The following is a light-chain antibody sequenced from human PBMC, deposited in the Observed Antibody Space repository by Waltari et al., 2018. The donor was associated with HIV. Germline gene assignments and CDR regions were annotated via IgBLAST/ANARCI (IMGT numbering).Light chain of an antibody. Sequence: QSVLPQPPSVSAAPGQKFTIPCSRSSSNLWNDHVSWYQHVPVASPRLLIYDNTKRPSGIPDRFSGSKAGTSATLAIPGLQTGDEADYYCGTWDRTLGGGVFGGGTKLTVL. CDR1: SSNLWNDH. CDR3: GTWDRTLGGGV. V-gene: IGLV1-51*01. J-gene: IGLJ3*02. CDR2: DNT.